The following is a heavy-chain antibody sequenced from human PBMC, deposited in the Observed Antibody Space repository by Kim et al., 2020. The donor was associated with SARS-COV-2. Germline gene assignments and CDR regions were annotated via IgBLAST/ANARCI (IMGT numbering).Heavy chain of an antibody. Sequence: GESLKISCKGSGYSFTSYWIGWVRQMPGKGLEWMGIIYPGDSDTRYSPSFQGQVTISADKSISTAYLQWSSLKASDTAMYYCARLPKAGIAAAGNPVGAFDIWGQGTMVTVSS. CDR3: ARLPKAGIAAAGNPVGAFDI. CDR2: IYPGDSDT. D-gene: IGHD6-13*01. V-gene: IGHV5-51*01. CDR1: GYSFTSYW. J-gene: IGHJ3*02.